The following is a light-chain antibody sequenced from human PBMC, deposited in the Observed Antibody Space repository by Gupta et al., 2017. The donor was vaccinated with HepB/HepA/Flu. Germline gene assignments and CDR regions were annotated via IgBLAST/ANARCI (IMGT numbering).Light chain of an antibody. CDR2: DES. CDR3: QQLSSWRPST. V-gene: IGKV3-11*01. J-gene: IGKJ5*01. Sequence: IVLTQSPATLSLSPGERATLSCRASQTVSSYVAWYQHQPGQAPRRLLYDESNRATGIRARCSGSGSGTEFTLTISSRQAEDVAVEYCQQLSSWRPSTFGQGTQLEIK. CDR1: QTVSSY.